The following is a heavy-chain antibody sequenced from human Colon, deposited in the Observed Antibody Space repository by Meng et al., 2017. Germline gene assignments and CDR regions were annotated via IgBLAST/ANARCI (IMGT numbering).Heavy chain of an antibody. V-gene: IGHV1-18*04. Sequence: VPLVQSGAEVKKPGAAVMVSCKTFGDNFISYFMYWVLQAPGQGLEWMGWSSTYNGNTNYAQKFQGRVTLTTDASTSTAYMEIWSLRSDDTAVYYCARQYSSTWYLFDYWGQGTLVTVSS. CDR1: GDNFISYF. CDR2: SSTYNGNT. CDR3: ARQYSSTWYLFDY. D-gene: IGHD6-13*01. J-gene: IGHJ4*02.